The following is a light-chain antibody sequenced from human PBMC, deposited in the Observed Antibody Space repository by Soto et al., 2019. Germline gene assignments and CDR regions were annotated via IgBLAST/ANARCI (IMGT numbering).Light chain of an antibody. CDR1: SSNIGAGYD. V-gene: IGLV1-40*01. Sequence: QAVVTQPPSVSGAPGQRVTISCTGSSSNIGAGYDVHWYQQLPDTAPKLLIYGDNNRPSGVPDRFSDSKSGTSASLAITGLQAEDEADYYCQSYYRSLSGYVFGTGTKLTVL. CDR2: GDN. J-gene: IGLJ1*01. CDR3: QSYYRSLSGYV.